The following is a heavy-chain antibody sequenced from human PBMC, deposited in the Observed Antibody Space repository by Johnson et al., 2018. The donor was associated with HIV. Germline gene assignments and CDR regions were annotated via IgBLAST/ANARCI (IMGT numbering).Heavy chain of an antibody. D-gene: IGHD5-24*01. V-gene: IGHV3-30*14. CDR1: GFTFRSYT. CDR2: ISYDGCNK. Sequence: QVQLVECGGGVVQPGRSLRLSCPASGFTFRSYTLHWDRQAPGKGLEGVAVISYDGCNKYDADSVRGRFTISRDNSKNMLYLQMNSLRPEDTAVFYCARDGRDLATRGGFDIWGRGTALTVSS. CDR3: ARDGRDLATRGGFDI. J-gene: IGHJ3*02.